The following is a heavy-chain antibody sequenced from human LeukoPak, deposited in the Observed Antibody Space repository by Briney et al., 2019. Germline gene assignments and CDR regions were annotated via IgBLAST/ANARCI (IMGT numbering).Heavy chain of an antibody. V-gene: IGHV3-33*01. J-gene: IGHJ3*02. CDR3: ARAANWGFDAFDI. Sequence: GRSLRLSCAASGFTFSSYGMHWVRQAPGKGLEWVAVIWYDGSNKYYADSVKGRFTISRDNSKNTLYLQMNSLRAEDTAVYYCARAANWGFDAFDIWGQGTMVTVSS. CDR2: IWYDGSNK. D-gene: IGHD7-27*01. CDR1: GFTFSSYG.